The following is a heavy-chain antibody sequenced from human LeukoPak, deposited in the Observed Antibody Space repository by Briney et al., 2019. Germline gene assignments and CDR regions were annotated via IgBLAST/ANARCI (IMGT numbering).Heavy chain of an antibody. CDR1: GFTFSAYW. CDR3: ARESRGYYFDY. Sequence: GGSLRLSCAASGFTFSAYWMHWVRQVPGKGLVWVSRINNDGTATFFADSVKGRFTISRDNAKNTLYLQMDSLRAEDTAVYYCARESRGYYFDYWGQGTLVTVSS. V-gene: IGHV3-74*01. J-gene: IGHJ4*02. CDR2: INNDGTAT.